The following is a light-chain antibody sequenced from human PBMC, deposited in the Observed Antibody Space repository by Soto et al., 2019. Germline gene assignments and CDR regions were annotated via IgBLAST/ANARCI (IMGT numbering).Light chain of an antibody. V-gene: IGKV3-15*01. J-gene: IGKJ5*01. Sequence: SLVAVSVSPGERDTLPCRSIQSVSSNLAWYQQTPGQAPRLLIYGASTRATGIPARFSGSGSGTEFTLTISSLQSEAEAVNHCRRYNTAPLLLPFGHGTRLDVK. CDR2: GAS. CDR1: QSVSSN. CDR3: RRYNTAPLLLP.